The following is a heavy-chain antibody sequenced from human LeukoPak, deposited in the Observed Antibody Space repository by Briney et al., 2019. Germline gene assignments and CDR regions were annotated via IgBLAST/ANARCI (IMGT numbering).Heavy chain of an antibody. Sequence: MAGGSLRLSCAASGFTFSGYSMNWVRQAPGKGLEWVSSITSSSSCMYYADSVKGRFTISRDNAKNSLYLQMNTLRAEDTAVYYCARESLATIGVDYWGQGTLVTVSS. V-gene: IGHV3-21*01. CDR2: ITSSSSCM. J-gene: IGHJ4*02. D-gene: IGHD5-12*01. CDR3: ARESLATIGVDY. CDR1: GFTFSGYS.